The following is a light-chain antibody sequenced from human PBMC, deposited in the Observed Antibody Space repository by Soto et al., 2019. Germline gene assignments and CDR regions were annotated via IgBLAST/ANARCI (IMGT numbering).Light chain of an antibody. CDR2: QTS. J-gene: IGKJ1*01. V-gene: IGKV3-20*01. CDR1: QSVSSSY. Sequence: EIVLTQSPGTLSLSPGERATLSFRASQSVSSSYLAWYQQKHGQAPRLLIYQTSIRDAGIPARFSASGTGTDFTLTISEVQPEDFEVYYCHQRQSSPRTFGQGTKVDIK. CDR3: HQRQSSPRT.